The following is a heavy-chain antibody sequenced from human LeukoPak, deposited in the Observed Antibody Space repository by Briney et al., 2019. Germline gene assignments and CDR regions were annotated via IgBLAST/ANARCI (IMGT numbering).Heavy chain of an antibody. Sequence: GGSLRLSCAAFGFTFSDHYMDWVRQAPGKGLEWVGRITNKPNGYSTDYATSVKGRFTISRDDSENSVYLQMNSLKTDDTAMYYCARSTRGSLDYWGQGTLVTVSS. V-gene: IGHV3-72*01. D-gene: IGHD3-10*01. CDR3: ARSTRGSLDY. CDR1: GFTFSDHY. J-gene: IGHJ4*02. CDR2: ITNKPNGYST.